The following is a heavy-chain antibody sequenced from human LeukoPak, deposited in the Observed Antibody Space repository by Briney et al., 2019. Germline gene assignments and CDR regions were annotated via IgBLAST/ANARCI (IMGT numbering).Heavy chain of an antibody. J-gene: IGHJ4*02. CDR1: GGSINNYY. V-gene: IGHV4-34*01. CDR3: ARARSRRYYDSSCLNASFGY. D-gene: IGHD3-22*01. Sequence: SETLSLTCTVSGGSINNYYLSWIRQPPGKGLEWIGEINHSGSTNYNPSLKSRVTISVDTSKNQFSLKLSSVTAADTAVYYCARARSRRYYDSSCLNASFGYWGQGTLVTVSS. CDR2: INHSGST.